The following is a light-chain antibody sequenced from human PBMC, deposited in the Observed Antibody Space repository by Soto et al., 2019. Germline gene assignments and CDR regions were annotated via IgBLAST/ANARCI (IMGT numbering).Light chain of an antibody. CDR1: QSVSSSY. Sequence: EIVLTQSPGTLSLSPGERATLSCRASQSVSSSYLAWYQQKPGQAPRLLIYGASSRATGIPDRFSGSGSGTEFTLTISSLQSEDFAVYYCQQYHSWPPRTFGQGTKVDIK. V-gene: IGKV3-20*01. J-gene: IGKJ1*01. CDR3: QQYHSWPPRT. CDR2: GAS.